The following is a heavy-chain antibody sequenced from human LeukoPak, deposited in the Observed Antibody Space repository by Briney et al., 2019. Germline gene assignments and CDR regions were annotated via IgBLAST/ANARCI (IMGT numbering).Heavy chain of an antibody. D-gene: IGHD5-12*01. CDR1: GYTFTSYD. J-gene: IGHJ5*02. CDR3: ARVAWIGVRWFDP. V-gene: IGHV1-8*03. CDR2: MNPNSGNT. Sequence: ASVKVSCKASGYTFTSYDINWVRPATGQGLEWMGWMNPNSGNTGYAQKFQGRVTITRNTSISTAYMELSSLRSEDTAVYYCARVAWIGVRWFDPWGQGTLVTVSS.